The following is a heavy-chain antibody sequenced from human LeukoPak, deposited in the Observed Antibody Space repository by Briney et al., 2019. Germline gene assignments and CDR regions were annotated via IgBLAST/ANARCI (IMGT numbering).Heavy chain of an antibody. J-gene: IGHJ3*02. Sequence: SVKVSCKSSGGTFGRHGISWVRQAPGQGLEWMGGIIPIFGITNYAQKFQDRVTITADESRTTAYMDMSSLEHDDTAIYYCARGVVVTAAEVAFDIWGQGTMLTVSS. V-gene: IGHV1-69*01. CDR1: GGTFGRHG. CDR2: IIPIFGIT. D-gene: IGHD2-21*02. CDR3: ARGVVVTAAEVAFDI.